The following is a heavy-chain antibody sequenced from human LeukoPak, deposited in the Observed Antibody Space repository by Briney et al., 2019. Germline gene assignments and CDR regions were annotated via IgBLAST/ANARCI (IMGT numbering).Heavy chain of an antibody. D-gene: IGHD3-10*01. J-gene: IGHJ6*02. CDR1: GGSFSGYY. Sequence: SGTLSLTCAVYGGSFSGYYWSWIRQPPGKGLEWIGEINHSGSTNYNPSLKSRGTISVDTSKNQFSLKLSSVTAADTAVYYCARDPLWFGELYGMDVWGQGTTVTVSS. V-gene: IGHV4-34*01. CDR2: INHSGST. CDR3: ARDPLWFGELYGMDV.